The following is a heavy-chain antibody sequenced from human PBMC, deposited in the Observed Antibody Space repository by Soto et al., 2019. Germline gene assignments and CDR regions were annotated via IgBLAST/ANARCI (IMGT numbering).Heavy chain of an antibody. J-gene: IGHJ4*02. CDR1: GFTFSDYS. D-gene: IGHD3-10*01. Sequence: QVQLVESGGGLVKPGGSLRLSCAASGFTFSDYSMSWFRQAPGQGLEWASYISTTSNTIYYADSVKGRFTISRDNAENSLYLQMNSLRAEDTAIYYCARRSYFDYWGQGTLVTVSS. CDR3: ARRSYFDY. CDR2: ISTTSNTI. V-gene: IGHV3-11*01.